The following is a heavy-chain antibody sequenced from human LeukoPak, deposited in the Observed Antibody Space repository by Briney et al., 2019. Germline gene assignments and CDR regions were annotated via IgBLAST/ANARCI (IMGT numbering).Heavy chain of an antibody. D-gene: IGHD1-26*01. CDR2: IGAYNGNT. CDR1: GYTFTSYG. CDR3: ATSARGRASGSFYGY. Sequence: GASVKVSCKASGYTFTSYGISWVRQAPGQGLEWMGWIGAYNGNTDYTQKLQGRVTMTTDTSTSTAYMELRSLRSDDTAVYYCATSARGRASGSFYGYWGQGTLVTVSS. J-gene: IGHJ4*02. V-gene: IGHV1-18*01.